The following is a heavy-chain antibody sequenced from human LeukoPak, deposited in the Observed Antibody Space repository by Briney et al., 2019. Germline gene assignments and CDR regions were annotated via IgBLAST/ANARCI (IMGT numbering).Heavy chain of an antibody. D-gene: IGHD6-19*01. V-gene: IGHV1-69*04. J-gene: IGHJ5*02. CDR1: GGTFSSYA. CDR3: ASVLSGIAVAGSFGP. CDR2: IIPILGIA. Sequence: ASVKVSCKASGGTFSSYAISWVRQAPGQGLEWMGRIIPILGIANYAQKFQGRVTITADKSTSTAYMELSSLRSEDTAVYYCASVLSGIAVAGSFGPWGQRSLVTVSS.